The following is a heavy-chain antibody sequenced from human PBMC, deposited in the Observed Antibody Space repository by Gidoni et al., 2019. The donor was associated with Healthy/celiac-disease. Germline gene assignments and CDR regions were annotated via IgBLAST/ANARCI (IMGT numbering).Heavy chain of an antibody. CDR2: ISYDGSNK. J-gene: IGHJ3*02. CDR3: AANPGAFDI. V-gene: IGHV3-30-3*01. Sequence: QVQLVESGGGVVQPGRSLRLSCSASGFTFSSYAMHWVRQAPGTGLEWVAVISYDGSNKYYADSVKGRFTISRDNSKNTLYLQMNSLRAEDTAVYYWAANPGAFDIWGQGKMVTVSS. CDR1: GFTFSSYA. D-gene: IGHD2-15*01.